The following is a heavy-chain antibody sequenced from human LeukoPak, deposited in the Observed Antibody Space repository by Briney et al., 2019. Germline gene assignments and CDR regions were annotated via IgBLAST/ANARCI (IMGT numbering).Heavy chain of an antibody. D-gene: IGHD1-26*01. CDR3: ARVGRGGGGSYYPPSYYYYSMDV. CDR1: GYSFTSYD. CDR2: MTPSSGDT. J-gene: IGHJ6*02. V-gene: IGHV1-8*01. Sequence: ASVKVSCKASGYSFTSYDINWVRQATGQGLEWMGWMTPSSGDTGYAQKFQGRVTMTRNTSISTAYMELSSLGSEDPAMYYCARVGRGGGGSYYPPSYYYYSMDVWGQGTTVTVSS.